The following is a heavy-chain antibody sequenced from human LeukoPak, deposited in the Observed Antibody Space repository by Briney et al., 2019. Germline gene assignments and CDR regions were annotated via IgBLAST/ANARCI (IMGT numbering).Heavy chain of an antibody. CDR3: ARDFLLQSEGLFDY. V-gene: IGHV4-4*07. J-gene: IGHJ4*02. Sequence: PSETLSLTCTVSGGSICRYYCSWLRQPAGKGLEWIGRFYISGSTNYNPSLKSRVTMSVDTSKNQFSLRLNSVTAADTAVYYCARDFLLQSEGLFDYWGQGTLVTVSS. D-gene: IGHD4-11*01. CDR2: FYISGST. CDR1: GGSICRYY.